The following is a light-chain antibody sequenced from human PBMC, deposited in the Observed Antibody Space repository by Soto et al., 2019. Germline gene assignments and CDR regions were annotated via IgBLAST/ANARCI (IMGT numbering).Light chain of an antibody. Sequence: QSVLTQPPSASGTPGQRVTISCSGSSSNIGSNYVYWYQQLPGTAPKLLIYRNNQRPSGFPGPFSGSTSGPSASIAIRGLPSVDDADYYCESWHDSHSGPYVFGTGTKVTVL. V-gene: IGLV1-47*01. CDR1: SSNIGSNY. J-gene: IGLJ1*01. CDR3: ESWHDSHSGPYV. CDR2: RNN.